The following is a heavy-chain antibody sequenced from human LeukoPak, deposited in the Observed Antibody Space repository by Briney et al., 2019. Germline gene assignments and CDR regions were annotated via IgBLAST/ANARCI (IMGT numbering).Heavy chain of an antibody. CDR3: ARTRHYPDY. V-gene: IGHV4-34*01. J-gene: IGHJ4*02. D-gene: IGHD1-1*01. CDR2: INHSGST. Sequence: SETLSLTCAVYGGSFSGYYWSWIRQPPGKGLEWIGEINHSGSTNYNPSLKSRVTISVDTSKNQFSLKLSSVTAADTAVYYFARTRHYPDYWGQGTLVTVSS. CDR1: GGSFSGYY.